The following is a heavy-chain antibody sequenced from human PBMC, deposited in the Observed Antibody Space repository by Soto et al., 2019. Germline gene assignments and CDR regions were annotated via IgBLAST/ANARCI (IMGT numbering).Heavy chain of an antibody. CDR1: GFSLSNARMG. D-gene: IGHD6-13*01. CDR3: ARSIAAAPNYYYYYYMNV. V-gene: IGHV2-26*01. CDR2: IFSNDEK. J-gene: IGHJ6*03. Sequence: SGPTLVNPTETLTLTCTVSGFSLSNARMGVSWIRQPPGKALEWLAHIFSNDEKSYSTSLKSRLTISKDTSKSQVVLTMTNMDPVDTATYYCARSIAAAPNYYYYYYMNVWGQGNTFTVS.